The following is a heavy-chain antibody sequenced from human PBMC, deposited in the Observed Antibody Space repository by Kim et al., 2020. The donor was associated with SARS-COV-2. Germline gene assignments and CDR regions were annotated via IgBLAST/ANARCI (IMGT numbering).Heavy chain of an antibody. CDR2: IIPILGIA. Sequence: SVKVSCKASGGTFSSYAISWVRQAPGQGLEWMGRIIPILGIANYAQKFQGRVTMTADKSTSTAYMELSSLRSEDTAVYYCARGADPTGGGFCGQGTRVT. J-gene: IGHJ1*01. CDR3: ARGADPTGGGF. CDR1: GGTFSSYA. V-gene: IGHV1-69*04. D-gene: IGHD2-15*01.